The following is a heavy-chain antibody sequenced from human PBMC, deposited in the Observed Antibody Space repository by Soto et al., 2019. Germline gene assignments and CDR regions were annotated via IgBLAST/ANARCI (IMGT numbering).Heavy chain of an antibody. V-gene: IGHV3-23*01. CDR3: AKDLMMITFGGLYDY. J-gene: IGHJ4*02. CDR1: GFTFSSYA. CDR2: ISGSGGST. D-gene: IGHD3-16*01. Sequence: EVQLLESGGGLVQPGGSLRLSCAASGFTFSSYAMSWVRQAPGKGLEWVSVISGSGGSTFYADSVKGQFTISRDNSKSTVYLHMHSLRAEDTAVYYCAKDLMMITFGGLYDYWGQGTLVTVSS.